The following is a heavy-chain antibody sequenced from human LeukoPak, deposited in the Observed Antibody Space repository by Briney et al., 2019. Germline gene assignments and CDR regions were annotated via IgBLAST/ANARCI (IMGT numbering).Heavy chain of an antibody. CDR2: IYYTGNT. CDR3: ASLPLWFGESSHFDY. CDR1: GDSISRNTYY. J-gene: IGHJ4*02. D-gene: IGHD3-10*01. Sequence: SETLSLTCTVSGDSISRNTYYWGWIRQPPGKGMEWIGTIYYTGNTYYNPSLKSRVTISVDTSKNQFSLKLTSVTAADTAVYYCASLPLWFGESSHFDYWGQGTLVTVSS. V-gene: IGHV4-39*01.